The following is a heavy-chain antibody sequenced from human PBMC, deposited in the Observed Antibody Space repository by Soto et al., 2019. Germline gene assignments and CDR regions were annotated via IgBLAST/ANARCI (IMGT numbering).Heavy chain of an antibody. J-gene: IGHJ6*02. CDR1: GGSISSSSYY. V-gene: IGHV4-39*07. CDR3: ARGLIWFGEASYYYGMDV. Sequence: SETLSLTCTVSGGSISSSSYYWGWIRQPPGKGLEWIGNIYYSGSTYYNPSLKSRVTISVDTSKNQFSLKLSSVTAADTAVYYCARGLIWFGEASYYYGMDVWGQGTTVTVSS. CDR2: IYYSGST. D-gene: IGHD3-10*01.